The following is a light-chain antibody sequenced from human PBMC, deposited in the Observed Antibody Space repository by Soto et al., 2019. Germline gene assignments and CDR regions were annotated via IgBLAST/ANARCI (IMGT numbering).Light chain of an antibody. V-gene: IGLV1-47*01. CDR2: RIN. J-gene: IGLJ3*02. Sequence: QPVLTQPPSASGTPGQTVTISCSGSTSNIGSHYVHWYQQVPGTAPKLLIHRINQRPSGVPDRCSGSKSGTSASLAISGLRSEDEADYYCATWDDSVNGWVCGGGTKLTVL. CDR1: TSNIGSHY. CDR3: ATWDDSVNGWV.